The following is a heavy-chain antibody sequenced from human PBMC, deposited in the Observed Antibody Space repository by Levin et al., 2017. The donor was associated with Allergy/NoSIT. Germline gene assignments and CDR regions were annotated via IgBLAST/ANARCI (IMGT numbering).Heavy chain of an antibody. V-gene: IGHV4-31*03. Sequence: SETLSLTCTVSGGSISSGGYYWSWIRQHPGKGLEWIGYIYYSGSTYYNPSLKSRVTISVDTSKNQFSLKLSSVTAADTAVYYCAREVWRGYSYEIDYWGQGTLVTVSS. CDR1: GGSISSGGYY. J-gene: IGHJ4*02. CDR3: AREVWRGYSYEIDY. CDR2: IYYSGST. D-gene: IGHD5-18*01.